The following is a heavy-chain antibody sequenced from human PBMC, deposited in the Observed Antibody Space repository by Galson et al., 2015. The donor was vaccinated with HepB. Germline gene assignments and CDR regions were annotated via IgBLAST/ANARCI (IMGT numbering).Heavy chain of an antibody. CDR1: GFTFSSYW. Sequence: SLRLSCAASGFTFSSYWMSWVRQAPGKGLEWVANIKQDGSEKYYVDSVKGRFTFSRDNAKNSLYLQMNSLRAEDTAVYYCARVFADYGDYAVDCWGQGTLVTVSS. CDR3: ARVFADYGDYAVDC. D-gene: IGHD4-17*01. CDR2: IKQDGSEK. J-gene: IGHJ4*02. V-gene: IGHV3-7*03.